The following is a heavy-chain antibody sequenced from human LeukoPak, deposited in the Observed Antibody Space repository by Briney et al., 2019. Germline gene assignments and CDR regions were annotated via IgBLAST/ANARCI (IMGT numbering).Heavy chain of an antibody. D-gene: IGHD3-10*01. J-gene: IGHJ5*02. CDR2: ISGSGDST. CDR3: AKEQDPWFEDINWFDP. Sequence: GASLRLSCALSGFTFSSYAMSWVPHAPEEGLEWVSAISGSGDSTYYADSVKGRFTISRDNSHNTLYLQMNSLRAEDTAVYYCAKEQDPWFEDINWFDPWGQGTLVTVSS. V-gene: IGHV3-23*01. CDR1: GFTFSSYA.